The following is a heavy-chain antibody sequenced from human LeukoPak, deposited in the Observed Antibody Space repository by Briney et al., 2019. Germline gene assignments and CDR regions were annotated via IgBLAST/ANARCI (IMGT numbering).Heavy chain of an antibody. D-gene: IGHD1-26*01. Sequence: GRSLRLSCAASGFTFDDYAMHWVRQAPGKGLEWVSGISWNSGSIGYADSVKGRFTISRDNAKNSLYLQVNSLRAEDTASYYCAKDMGPYYYYYYMDVWGKGTTVTVSS. J-gene: IGHJ6*03. CDR1: GFTFDDYA. CDR2: ISWNSGSI. CDR3: AKDMGPYYYYYYMDV. V-gene: IGHV3-9*01.